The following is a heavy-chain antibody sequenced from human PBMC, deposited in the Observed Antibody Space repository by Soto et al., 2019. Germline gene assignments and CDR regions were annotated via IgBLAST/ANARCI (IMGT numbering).Heavy chain of an antibody. CDR2: ISYDGSNK. V-gene: IGHV3-30*18. CDR3: AKDRVVVRAFPSGNYYYVGMVG. D-gene: IGHD2-21*01. Sequence: GGSLRLSCAASGFTFSSYGMHWVRQAPGKGLEWVAVISYDGSNKYYADSVKGRFTISRDNSKNTLYLQMTSLRAEDTAVYYYAKDRVVVRAFPSGNYYYVGMVGSGQAITVPV. CDR1: GFTFSSYG. J-gene: IGHJ6*02.